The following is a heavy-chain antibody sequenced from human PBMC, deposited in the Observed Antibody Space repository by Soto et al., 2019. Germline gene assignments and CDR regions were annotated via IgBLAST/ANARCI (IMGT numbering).Heavy chain of an antibody. CDR2: IDPSDSYT. V-gene: IGHV5-10-1*01. CDR1: GYSFTSYW. D-gene: IGHD2-2*01. J-gene: IGHJ6*02. Sequence: PGESLKISCKGSGYSFTSYWISWVRQMPGKGLEWMGRIDPSDSYTNYSPSFQGHVTISADKSISTAYLQWSSLKASDTAMYYCARHGVVPAAPTPYGMDVWGQGTTVTVSS. CDR3: ARHGVVPAAPTPYGMDV.